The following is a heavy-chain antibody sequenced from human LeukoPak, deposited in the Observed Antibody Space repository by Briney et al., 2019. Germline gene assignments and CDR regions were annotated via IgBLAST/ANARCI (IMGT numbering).Heavy chain of an antibody. D-gene: IGHD3-22*01. CDR1: GFIFGSYA. V-gene: IGHV3-23*01. Sequence: GGSLRLSCAASGFIFGSYAMSWVRQAPGKGLEWVSGVSGSGGSTYYADSVKGRFTITRDNSKNTLYLQMNSLRAEDTAVYYCARAEDYYDSSGSIDFDYWGQGTLVTVSS. CDR2: VSGSGGST. J-gene: IGHJ4*02. CDR3: ARAEDYYDSSGSIDFDY.